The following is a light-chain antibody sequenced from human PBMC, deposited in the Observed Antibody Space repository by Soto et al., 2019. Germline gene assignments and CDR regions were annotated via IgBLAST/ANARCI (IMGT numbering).Light chain of an antibody. V-gene: IGLV1-51*01. J-gene: IGLJ2*01. CDR2: DNN. Sequence: HSVLTQPPSVSAAPGQKVTISCSGSSSNIGNNYVSWYQQLPGTAPKLLIYDNNKRPSGIPDRFSGSKSGTSATLGITGLQTGDEADYYCGTWDTSLSGYVVFGGGTKVTVL. CDR1: SSNIGNNY. CDR3: GTWDTSLSGYVV.